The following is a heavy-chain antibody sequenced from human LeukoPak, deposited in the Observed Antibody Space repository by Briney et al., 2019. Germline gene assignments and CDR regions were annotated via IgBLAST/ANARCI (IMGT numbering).Heavy chain of an antibody. CDR2: MSGSSSTI. CDR3: ASGGYSYRGYYFDY. D-gene: IGHD5-18*01. V-gene: IGHV3-48*02. CDR1: GFTFSSFS. Sequence: GGSLRLSCAASGFTFSSFSMNWVRQSPGKGLEWLSYMSGSSSTIYYADSVKGRFTISRDNAKNSLYLQMNSLRDEDTAVYYCASGGYSYRGYYFDYWGQGTLVTVSS. J-gene: IGHJ4*02.